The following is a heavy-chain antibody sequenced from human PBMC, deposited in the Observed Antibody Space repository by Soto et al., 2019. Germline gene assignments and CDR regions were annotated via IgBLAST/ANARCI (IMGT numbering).Heavy chain of an antibody. CDR3: VHSRCGGDCLQSYSSHYYYGMDI. CDR1: GFSLSTGGMG. V-gene: IGHV2-5*02. D-gene: IGHD2-21*02. CDR2: IYWDGDR. J-gene: IGHJ6*02. Sequence: QITLKESGPPLVKPTQTLTLTCTFSGFSLSTGGMGVGWIRQPPGKALEWLALIYWDGDRRYSPSLMNRLTIAKDTSKNQLVLTMTNMDPVDTATYYCVHSRCGGDCLQSYSSHYYYGMDIWGQGTTVTVSS.